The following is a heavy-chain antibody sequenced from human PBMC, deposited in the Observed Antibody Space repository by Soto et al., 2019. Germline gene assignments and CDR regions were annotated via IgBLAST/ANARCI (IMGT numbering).Heavy chain of an antibody. CDR2: IKSRADGGT. CDR3: TTISTGGLRFLH. V-gene: IGHV3-15*01. D-gene: IGHD3-3*01. CDR1: GFTFTDAY. Sequence: GGSLRLSCAGFGFTFTDAYFSWVRQAPGKGLEWVGRIKSRADGGTDYSASVKGRFTISRDDSQTSLYLQMNRLRTEDTGIYYCTTISTGGLRFLHWGQGALVTVSS. J-gene: IGHJ4*02.